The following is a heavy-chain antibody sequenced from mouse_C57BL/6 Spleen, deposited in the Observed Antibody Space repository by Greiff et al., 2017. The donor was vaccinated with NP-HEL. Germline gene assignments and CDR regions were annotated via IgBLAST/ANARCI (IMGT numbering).Heavy chain of an antibody. D-gene: IGHD1-1*01. CDR3: ARDGLTVVRGFAY. CDR1: GFTFSSYA. J-gene: IGHJ3*01. Sequence: DVQLVESGGGLVKPGGSLKLSCAASGFTFSSYAMSWVRQTPEKRLEWVATISDGGSYTYYPDNVKGRFTISRDNAKNNLYLQMSHLKSEDTAMYYCARDGLTVVRGFAYWGQGTLVTVSA. V-gene: IGHV5-4*01. CDR2: ISDGGSYT.